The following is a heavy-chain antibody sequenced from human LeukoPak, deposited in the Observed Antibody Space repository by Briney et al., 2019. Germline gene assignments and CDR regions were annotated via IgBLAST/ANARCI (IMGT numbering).Heavy chain of an antibody. V-gene: IGHV1-3*01. CDR3: ARDGVIRDGFDY. CDR2: INAGNGNT. J-gene: IGHJ4*02. CDR1: GYTFTSYA. Sequence: ASVKVSCKASGYTFTSYAMHWVRQAPGQRLEWMGWINAGNGNTKYSQKFQGRVTITRDTSTSTVYMELSSLRSEDTAVYYCARDGVIRDGFDYWGQGTLVTVSS. D-gene: IGHD3-22*01.